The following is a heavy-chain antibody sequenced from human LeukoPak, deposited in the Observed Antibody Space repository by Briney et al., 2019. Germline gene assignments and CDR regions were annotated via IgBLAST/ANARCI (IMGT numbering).Heavy chain of an antibody. Sequence: PSETLSLTCTVSGGSISSSDYYWGWIRQPPGKGLEWIGSIYYSGSTYYNPSLKSRVTISVDRSKNQFSLKLSSVTAADTAVYYCANLYCSSTSCVGLCSYGMDVWGQGTTVTVSS. CDR3: ANLYCSSTSCVGLCSYGMDV. D-gene: IGHD2-2*01. V-gene: IGHV4-39*07. CDR2: IYYSGST. CDR1: GGSISSSDYY. J-gene: IGHJ6*02.